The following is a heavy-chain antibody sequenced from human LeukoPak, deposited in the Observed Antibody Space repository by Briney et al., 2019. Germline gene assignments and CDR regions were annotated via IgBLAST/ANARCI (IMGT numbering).Heavy chain of an antibody. V-gene: IGHV3-23*01. Sequence: GGSLRLSCAASGFTFSSYAMSWVRQAPGKGLEWVSAISGSGGSTYYADSVKGRFTISRDNSKNTLYVQMNSLRAEDTAVYYCAKDTRVVPAVTYYYYYYMDVWGKGTTVTVSS. CDR2: ISGSGGST. CDR3: AKDTRVVPAVTYYYYYYMDV. D-gene: IGHD2-2*01. CDR1: GFTFSSYA. J-gene: IGHJ6*03.